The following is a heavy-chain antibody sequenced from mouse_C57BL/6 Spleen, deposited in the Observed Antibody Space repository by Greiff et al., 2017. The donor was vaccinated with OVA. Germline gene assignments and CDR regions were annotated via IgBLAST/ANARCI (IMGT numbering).Heavy chain of an antibody. CDR2: ISSGSSTI. D-gene: IGHD1-1*01. V-gene: IGHV5-17*01. CDR3: ARPVRAPYWYFDV. Sequence: EVKLMESGGGLVKPGGSLKLSCAASGFTFSDYGMHWVRQAPEKGLEWVAYISSGSSTIYYADTVKGRFTISRDNAKNTLFLQMTSLRSEDTAMYYCARPVRAPYWYFDVWGTGTTVTVSS. J-gene: IGHJ1*03. CDR1: GFTFSDYG.